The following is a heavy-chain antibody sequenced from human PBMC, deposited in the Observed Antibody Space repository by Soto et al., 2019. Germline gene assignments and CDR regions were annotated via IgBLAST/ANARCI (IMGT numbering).Heavy chain of an antibody. D-gene: IGHD6-13*01. CDR1: GGSFSGYY. CDR3: ASSSWERRPFDY. Sequence: SETLSLTCAVYGGSFSGYYWSWIRQPPGKGLEWIGEINHSGSTNYNPSLKSRVTISVDTSKNQFSLKLSSVTAADTAVYYCASSSWERRPFDYWGQGTLVTVSS. V-gene: IGHV4-34*01. CDR2: INHSGST. J-gene: IGHJ4*02.